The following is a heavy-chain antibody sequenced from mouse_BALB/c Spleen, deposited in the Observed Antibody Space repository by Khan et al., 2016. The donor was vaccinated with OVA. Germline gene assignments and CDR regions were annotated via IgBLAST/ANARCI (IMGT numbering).Heavy chain of an antibody. CDR1: GFTFSSYA. CDR2: ISSGGSLT. J-gene: IGHJ2*01. CDR3: VRVYFGYFDY. D-gene: IGHD2-1*01. Sequence: ELVESGGGLVKPGGSLKVSCAASGFTFSSYAMSWVRQTPEKRLEWVATISSGGSLTYYPDSVQGRFTISRDNGKNTLYLLMSSLMSEDTAMYYCVRVYFGYFDYWGQGTTLTVSS. V-gene: IGHV5-9-3*01.